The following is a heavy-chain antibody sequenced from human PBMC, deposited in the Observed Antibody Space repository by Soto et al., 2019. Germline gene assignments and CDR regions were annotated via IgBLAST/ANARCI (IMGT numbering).Heavy chain of an antibody. CDR2: IIVSHGSP. CDR3: AREPEDGVPGDY. V-gene: IGHV1-3*01. CDR1: GYTFTSHT. D-gene: IGHD2-8*01. J-gene: IGHJ4*02. Sequence: QVHLVQSGAEVKEPGASVRVSCEASGYTFTSHTIHWARQAPGQGLEWMGWIIVSHGSPRYAPQFQGRITFGRVTSATTAYMELTSLTFEDTAVYYCAREPEDGVPGDYWGQGTPVVVSS.